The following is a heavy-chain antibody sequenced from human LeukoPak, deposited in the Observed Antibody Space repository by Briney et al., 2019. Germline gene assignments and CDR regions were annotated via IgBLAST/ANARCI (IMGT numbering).Heavy chain of an antibody. J-gene: IGHJ4*02. CDR3: ARDMGSGSLHY. CDR2: INTGNGDT. D-gene: IGHD1-26*01. CDR1: GYSFTTYA. Sequence: ASVKVSCKASGYSFTTYAIHWVRQAPGQRLEWLGWINTGNGDTRYSQTFQGRITITRDTSASTAYMELSSLRPEDTAVYYCARDMGSGSLHYWGQGTLVTVSS. V-gene: IGHV1-3*04.